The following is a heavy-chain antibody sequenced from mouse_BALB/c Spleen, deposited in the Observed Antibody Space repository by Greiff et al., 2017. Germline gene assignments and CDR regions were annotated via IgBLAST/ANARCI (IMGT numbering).Heavy chain of an antibody. V-gene: IGHV5-17*02. CDR3: ARDGYWFAY. Sequence: EVKLVESGGGLVQPGGSRKLSCAASGFTFSSFGMHWVRQAPEKGLEWVAYISSGSSTIYYADTVKGRFTISRDNPKNTLFLQMTSLRSEDTAMYYCARDGYWFAYWGQGTTLTVSS. J-gene: IGHJ2*01. D-gene: IGHD1-2*01. CDR1: GFTFSSFG. CDR2: ISSGSSTI.